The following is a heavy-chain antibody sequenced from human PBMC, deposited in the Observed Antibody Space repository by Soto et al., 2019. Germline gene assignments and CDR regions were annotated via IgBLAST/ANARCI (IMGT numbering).Heavy chain of an antibody. CDR1: GFTFSSYW. CDR2: INSDGSSP. V-gene: IGHV3-74*01. Sequence: EVQLVESGGGLVQPGGSLRLSCAASGFTFSSYWMHWVRQAPGKGQVWVSRINSDGSSPHYAASVKVRFTISRDNAKNSLYLQMNSRRAEDTAVYYCARVNTAMGLGTNCDYWGQGTLVTVSS. J-gene: IGHJ4*02. D-gene: IGHD5-18*01. CDR3: ARVNTAMGLGTNCDY.